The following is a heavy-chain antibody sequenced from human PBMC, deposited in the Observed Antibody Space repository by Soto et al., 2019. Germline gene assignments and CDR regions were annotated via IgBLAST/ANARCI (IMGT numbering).Heavy chain of an antibody. D-gene: IGHD2-2*01. Sequence: PGGSLRLSCAASGFTFSSYAMSWVRQAPGKGLEWVSAISGSGGSTYYADSVKGRFTISRDNSKNTLYLQMNSLRAEDTAVYYCAKGMGVVVVPAAIRNYYYYYGMDVWGQGTTVTVSS. CDR1: GFTFSSYA. J-gene: IGHJ6*02. CDR2: ISGSGGST. CDR3: AKGMGVVVVPAAIRNYYYYYGMDV. V-gene: IGHV3-23*01.